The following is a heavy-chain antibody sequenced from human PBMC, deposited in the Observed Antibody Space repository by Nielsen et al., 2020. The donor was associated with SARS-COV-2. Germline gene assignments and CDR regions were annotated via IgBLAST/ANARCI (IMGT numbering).Heavy chain of an antibody. Sequence: GESLKISCAASGFTFSSYSMNWVRQAPGKGLEWVSSISSSSSYIYYADSVKGRFTISRDNAKNSLYLQMNSLRAEDTAVYYCARDPSPYYDFWSGLNWFDPWDQGTLVTVSS. CDR1: GFTFSSYS. CDR3: ARDPSPYYDFWSGLNWFDP. D-gene: IGHD3-3*01. V-gene: IGHV3-21*01. CDR2: ISSSSSYI. J-gene: IGHJ5*02.